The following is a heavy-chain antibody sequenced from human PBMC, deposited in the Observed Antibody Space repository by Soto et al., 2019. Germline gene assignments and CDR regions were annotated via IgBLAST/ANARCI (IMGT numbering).Heavy chain of an antibody. CDR3: AKDSSSWLGYFDY. Sequence: QVQLVESGGGVVQPGRSLRLSCAASGFTFSSYGMHWVRQAPGKGLEWGAVISYDGSNKYYADSVKGRFTISRDNSKNKLYLQMNSLRTEDTAVYYCAKDSSSWLGYFDYWGQGTLVTVSS. D-gene: IGHD6-13*01. CDR1: GFTFSSYG. CDR2: ISYDGSNK. J-gene: IGHJ4*02. V-gene: IGHV3-30*18.